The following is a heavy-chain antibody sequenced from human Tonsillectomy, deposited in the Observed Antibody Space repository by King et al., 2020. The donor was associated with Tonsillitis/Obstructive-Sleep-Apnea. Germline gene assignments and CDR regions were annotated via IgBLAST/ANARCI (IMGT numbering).Heavy chain of an antibody. CDR3: AHRRNNYDFWNGLTNWFDS. CDR1: GLSLSTSGVG. D-gene: IGHD3-3*01. V-gene: IGHV2-5*02. Sequence: TLQESGPTLVKPPQTLTLTCTFSGLSLSTSGVGVGWIRQPPGKALEWLALIYWDDDKRYSPSLKSRLTITKDTSKNQVVLTMTNMDPVDTATYYCAHRRNNYDFWNGLTNWFDSWGQGTLVTVSS. J-gene: IGHJ5*01. CDR2: IYWDDDK.